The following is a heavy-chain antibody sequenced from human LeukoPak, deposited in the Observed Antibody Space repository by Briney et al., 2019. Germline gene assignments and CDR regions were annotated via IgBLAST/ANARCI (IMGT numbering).Heavy chain of an antibody. D-gene: IGHD6-19*01. CDR1: GFTFSSYG. Sequence: PGRSLRLSCAASGFTFSSYGMHWVRQAPGKGLEWVAVISYDGSNKYYADSVKGRFTISRDNSKNTLYLQMNSLRAEDTAVYYCAKHSQWLGGFDYWGQGTLVTVSS. CDR3: AKHSQWLGGFDY. V-gene: IGHV3-30*18. J-gene: IGHJ4*02. CDR2: ISYDGSNK.